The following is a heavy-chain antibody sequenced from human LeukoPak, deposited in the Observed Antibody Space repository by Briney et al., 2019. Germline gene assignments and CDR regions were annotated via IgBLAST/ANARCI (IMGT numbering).Heavy chain of an antibody. D-gene: IGHD3-22*01. Sequence: SETLSLTCTVSGGSISSYYWSWIRQPPGKGLEWIGYIYYSGSTNYNPSLESRVTISVDTSKNQFSLKLSSVTAADTAVYYCAREVYYDSSAYDAFDIWGQGTMVTVSS. CDR3: AREVYYDSSAYDAFDI. J-gene: IGHJ3*02. CDR1: GGSISSYY. CDR2: IYYSGST. V-gene: IGHV4-59*01.